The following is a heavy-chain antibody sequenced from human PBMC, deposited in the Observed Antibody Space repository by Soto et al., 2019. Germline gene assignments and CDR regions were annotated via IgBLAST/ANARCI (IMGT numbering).Heavy chain of an antibody. CDR1: GYSFATSG. V-gene: IGHV1-18*01. CDR3: ARDQSIIDN. J-gene: IGHJ4*02. Sequence: ASVKVSCKASGYSFATSGISWVRQAPGQGLEWMGWISAYNGNTNYGQKFQGRVTMTTDTSTNTAYMELRSLRSDDTAVYYCARDQSIIDNWGQGTLVTVSS. D-gene: IGHD3-9*01. CDR2: ISAYNGNT.